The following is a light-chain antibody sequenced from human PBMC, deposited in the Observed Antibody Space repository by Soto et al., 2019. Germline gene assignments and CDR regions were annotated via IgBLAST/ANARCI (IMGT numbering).Light chain of an antibody. V-gene: IGLV1-44*01. CDR2: ANK. Sequence: QSVLTQPPSASGTPGQRVTISCSGSSSNIGGNTVNWYQQLPGTAPKLLLFANKERPSGVPDRFSASKSGTSASLAINGLQSDDEADYYCATWDDSLNGWVFGGGTKRTVL. CDR1: SSNIGGNT. J-gene: IGLJ3*02. CDR3: ATWDDSLNGWV.